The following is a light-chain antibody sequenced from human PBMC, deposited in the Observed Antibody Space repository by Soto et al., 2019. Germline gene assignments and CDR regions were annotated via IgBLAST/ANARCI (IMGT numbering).Light chain of an antibody. CDR3: QQYKSYSLT. CDR1: QSSSSW. V-gene: IGKV1-5*03. CDR2: KAS. Sequence: DIQMTQSPSTLAASVGGRVTITCRASQSSSSWLAWYQQKPGKAPKLLIYKASSLESGVPSRFSGSGSGTEFTLAISSLPADDFATYYCQQYKSYSLTFGGGTKVDIK. J-gene: IGKJ4*01.